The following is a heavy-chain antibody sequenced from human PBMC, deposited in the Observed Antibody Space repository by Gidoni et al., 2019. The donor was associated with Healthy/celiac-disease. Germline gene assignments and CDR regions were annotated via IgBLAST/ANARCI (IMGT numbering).Heavy chain of an antibody. CDR3: AREGSTSLIDY. CDR2: IIPILGIA. Sequence: QLVQSGAEVKKPGSPVKVSCMASVGTFLSYTTSWVRQAPGQGLEWMGRIIPILGIANYVQKIQGRVTITAHKYTSTAYMELSSLRSEDTAVYYCAREGSTSLIDYWGQGTLVTVSS. J-gene: IGHJ4*02. D-gene: IGHD2-2*01. CDR1: VGTFLSYT. V-gene: IGHV1-69*02.